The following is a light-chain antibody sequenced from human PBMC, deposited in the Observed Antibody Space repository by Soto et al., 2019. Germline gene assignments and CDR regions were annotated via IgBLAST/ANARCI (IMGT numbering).Light chain of an antibody. J-gene: IGLJ3*02. CDR2: EVS. CDR1: SSDVGGYNH. CDR3: SSYTTRSNWV. V-gene: IGLV2-14*01. Sequence: QSALTQPASVSGSPGQSITISCTGTSSDVGGYNHVSWYQQHPGKAPKLMIYEVSNRPSGVSNRFSGSKSGNTASLTISGLQAEDEAEYYCSSYTTRSNWVFGGGTQLTVL.